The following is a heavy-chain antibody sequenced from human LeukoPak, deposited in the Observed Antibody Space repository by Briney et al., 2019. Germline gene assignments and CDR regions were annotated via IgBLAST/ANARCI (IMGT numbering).Heavy chain of an antibody. CDR2: ITGSGSSI. D-gene: IGHD5-24*01. CDR1: GFTFRSYG. CDR3: GCDGYNFVGWFNP. J-gene: IGHJ5*02. Sequence: PGGSLRLSCAASGFTFRSYGMSWVRQAPGKGLEWVSGITGSGSSIYYADSVKGRFTISRDNSKNTLYLQMNSLRAEDSAVYYCGCDGYNFVGWFNPWGQGTLVTVSS. V-gene: IGHV3-23*01.